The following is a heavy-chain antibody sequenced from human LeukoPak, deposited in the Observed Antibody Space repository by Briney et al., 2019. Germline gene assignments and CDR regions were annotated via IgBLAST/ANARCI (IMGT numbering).Heavy chain of an antibody. CDR2: INWNGGST. Sequence: GSLRLSSAASGFTFDDYGMSWVRQAPGKGLEWVSGINWNGGSTGYADSVKGRFTISRDNAKNSLYLQMNSLRAEDTALYYCARDPDGSYAYYFDYWGQGTLVTVSS. J-gene: IGHJ4*02. V-gene: IGHV3-20*04. CDR3: ARDPDGSYAYYFDY. D-gene: IGHD1-26*01. CDR1: GFTFDDYG.